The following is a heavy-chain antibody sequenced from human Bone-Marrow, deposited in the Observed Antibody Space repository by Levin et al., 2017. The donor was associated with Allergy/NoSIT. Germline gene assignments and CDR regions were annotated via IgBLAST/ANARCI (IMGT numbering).Heavy chain of an antibody. J-gene: IGHJ3*02. CDR1: GFTVSSNY. CDR2: IYSGGST. V-gene: IGHV3-53*01. D-gene: IGHD3-16*02. CDR3: ARLIWGSYPTLGAFDI. Sequence: GGSLRLSCAASGFTVSSNYMSWVRQAPGKGLEWVSVIYSGGSTYYADSVKGRFTISRDNSKNTLYLQMNSLRAEDTAVYYCARLIWGSYPTLGAFDIWGQGTMVTVSS.